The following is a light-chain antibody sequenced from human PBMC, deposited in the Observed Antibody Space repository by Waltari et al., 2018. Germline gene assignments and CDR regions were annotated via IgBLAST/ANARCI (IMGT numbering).Light chain of an antibody. Sequence: QSALTQPASVSGSPGQSITIFCTGTKSDVGFYNYVSWYQQHPGKAPKVILSDVSQRPSGISNRFSGSKSGNTASLTISGLQADDEADYYCKSYTGTGSWVFGGGTKLTVL. J-gene: IGLJ3*02. CDR3: KSYTGTGSWV. CDR2: DVS. V-gene: IGLV2-14*03. CDR1: KSDVGFYNY.